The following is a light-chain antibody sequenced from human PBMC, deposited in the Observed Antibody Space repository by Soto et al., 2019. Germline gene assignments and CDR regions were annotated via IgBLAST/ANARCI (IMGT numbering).Light chain of an antibody. J-gene: IGLJ1*01. CDR3: CSYARSSSYV. CDR1: TSDVGGYNL. V-gene: IGLV2-23*01. Sequence: QSALTQPASVSGSPGQSITISCSGTTSDVGGYNLVSWYQQHTAKAPKLLIYEGTQRPSGVSSRFSGSESGNTASLTISGLQAEDEADYYCCSYARSSSYVFGTGTKVTVL. CDR2: EGT.